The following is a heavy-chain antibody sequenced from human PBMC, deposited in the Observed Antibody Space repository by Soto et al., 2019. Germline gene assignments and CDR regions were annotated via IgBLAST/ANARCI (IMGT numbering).Heavy chain of an antibody. CDR3: ARDGEGIAVPGNSFDI. V-gene: IGHV1-2*04. J-gene: IGHJ3*02. Sequence: ASVKVSCKASGYTFTSYSIQWVRHAPGQGLEWMGWINPNSGGTNYAQTFQGWVTMTRDTSISTAYMELSRLRSDDTAVYYCARDGEGIAVPGNSFDIWGQGTMVTV. CDR1: GYTFTSYS. CDR2: INPNSGGT. D-gene: IGHD6-19*01.